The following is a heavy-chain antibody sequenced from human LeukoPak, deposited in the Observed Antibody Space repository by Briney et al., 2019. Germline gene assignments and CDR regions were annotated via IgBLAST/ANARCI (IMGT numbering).Heavy chain of an antibody. CDR1: EFTFSSYG. CDR3: AKVSYYYDSSGSY. Sequence: PGGSLRLSCAASEFTFSSYGMHWVRQAPGKGLEWVAFIRYDGSNKYYADSVKGRFTISRDNSKNTLYLQMNSLRAEDTAVYYCAKVSYYYDSSGSYWGQGTLVTVSS. D-gene: IGHD3-22*01. J-gene: IGHJ4*02. CDR2: IRYDGSNK. V-gene: IGHV3-30*02.